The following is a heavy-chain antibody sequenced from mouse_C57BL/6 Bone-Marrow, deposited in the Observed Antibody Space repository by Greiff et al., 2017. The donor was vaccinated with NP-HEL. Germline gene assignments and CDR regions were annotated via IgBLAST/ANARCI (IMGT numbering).Heavy chain of an antibody. CDR2: IRSKSSNYAT. CDR3: VRDNYYGSRHYAMDY. CDR1: GFTFNTYA. V-gene: IGHV10-3*01. D-gene: IGHD1-1*01. Sequence: DVMLVESGGGLVQPKGSLKLSCAASGFTFNTYAMHWVRQAPGKGLEWVARIRSKSSNYATYYADSVKDRFTISRDDSQSMLYLQMNNLKTEDTAMYYCVRDNYYGSRHYAMDYWGQGTSVTVSS. J-gene: IGHJ4*01.